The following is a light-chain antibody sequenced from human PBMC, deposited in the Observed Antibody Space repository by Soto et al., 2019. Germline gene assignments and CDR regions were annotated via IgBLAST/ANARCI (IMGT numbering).Light chain of an antibody. CDR1: QSMTSW. CDR2: KAS. CDR3: QQYNSYPFI. Sequence: DIQMTQSPSTLSASVGDRVTITCRASQSMTSWLAWYQQKPGKAPKLLIYKASSLESGVPSRFSGSGSGTEFTLTISSLQPDDFATYYCQQYNSYPFIFGPGTKVDIK. J-gene: IGKJ3*01. V-gene: IGKV1-5*03.